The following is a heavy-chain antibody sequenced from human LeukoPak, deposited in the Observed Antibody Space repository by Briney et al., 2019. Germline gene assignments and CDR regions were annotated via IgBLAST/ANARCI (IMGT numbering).Heavy chain of an antibody. J-gene: IGHJ4*02. CDR3: ARGNTAMAQFDY. D-gene: IGHD5-18*01. CDR1: GFSFSETW. V-gene: IGHV3-64*01. CDR2: ISSNGGST. Sequence: GGSLRLSCAASGFSFSETWMHWVRQAPGKGLEYVSAISSNGGSTYYANSVKGRFAISRDNSKNTLYLQMGSLRAEDMAVYYCARGNTAMAQFDYWGQGTLVTVSS.